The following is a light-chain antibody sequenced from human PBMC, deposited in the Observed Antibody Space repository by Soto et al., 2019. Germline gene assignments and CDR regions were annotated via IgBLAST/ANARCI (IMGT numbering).Light chain of an antibody. V-gene: IGLV2-23*01. CDR2: EGS. CDR3: CSYAGSSTWV. J-gene: IGLJ3*02. Sequence: QSVLTQPASVSGSPGQSITISCTGTSSDVGSYNLVSWYQQHPGKAPKLMIYEGSKRPSVVSNRFSGSKSGNTASLTISGLQAEDEADYYCCSYAGSSTWVFGGGTKLTVL. CDR1: SSDVGSYNL.